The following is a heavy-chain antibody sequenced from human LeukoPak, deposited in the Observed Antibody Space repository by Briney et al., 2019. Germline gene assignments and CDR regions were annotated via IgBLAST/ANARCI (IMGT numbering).Heavy chain of an antibody. D-gene: IGHD3-10*01. V-gene: IGHV4-59*01. J-gene: IGHJ4*02. CDR3: ARDTSVGSGMQY. CDR2: IYHGGTT. CDR1: GGPLSTYT. Sequence: PSETLSLTCSVSGGPLSTYTWSWVRQSPGKGLEWIGYIYHGGTTNYSPSLKSRATISAHTARNQFSLRLRPVTAADTAIYYCARDTSVGSGMQYWGQGTLVSVSS.